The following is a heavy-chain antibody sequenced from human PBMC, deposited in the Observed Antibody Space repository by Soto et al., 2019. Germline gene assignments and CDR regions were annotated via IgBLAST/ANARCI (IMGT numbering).Heavy chain of an antibody. D-gene: IGHD3-22*01. Sequence: TGGSLRLSCAASGFTFSSYAMSWVRQAPGKGLEWVSAISGSGGSTYYADSVKGRFTISRDNSENTLYLQMNSLRAEDTAVYYCAKESFYDSSGYYVYWGQGTLVTVSS. CDR1: GFTFSSYA. J-gene: IGHJ4*02. CDR2: ISGSGGST. V-gene: IGHV3-23*01. CDR3: AKESFYDSSGYYVY.